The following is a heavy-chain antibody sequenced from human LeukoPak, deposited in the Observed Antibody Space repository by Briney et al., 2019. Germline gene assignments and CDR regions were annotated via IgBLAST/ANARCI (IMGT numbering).Heavy chain of an antibody. D-gene: IGHD5-18*01. CDR2: IYSGGTT. Sequence: PGGSLRLSCAPSGFTVSTNCMTCVRQAPGKGLEWVSTIYSGGTTYYADSVMGRFTISRHNSRNTLYLQMNSLRAEDTAVYYCARVDTVMAYYFDLWGQGTLVTVSS. CDR1: GFTVSTNC. CDR3: ARVDTVMAYYFDL. V-gene: IGHV3-53*04. J-gene: IGHJ4*02.